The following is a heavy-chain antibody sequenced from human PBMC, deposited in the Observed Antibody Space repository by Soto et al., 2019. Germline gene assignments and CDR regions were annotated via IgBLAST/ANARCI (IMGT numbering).Heavy chain of an antibody. Sequence: PGGSLRLSCAASGFTFSSYAMSWVRQAPGKGLEWVSAISGSGGSTYYADSVKGRFNISRDNSKNTLYLQMNSLRAEDTAVYYCAKVKSGVVIIEYYFDYWGQGTLVTVSS. CDR1: GFTFSSYA. CDR3: AKVKSGVVIIEYYFDY. V-gene: IGHV3-23*01. D-gene: IGHD3-3*01. J-gene: IGHJ4*02. CDR2: ISGSGGST.